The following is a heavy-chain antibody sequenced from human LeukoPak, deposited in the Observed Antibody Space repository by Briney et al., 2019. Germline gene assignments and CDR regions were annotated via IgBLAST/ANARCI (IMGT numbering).Heavy chain of an antibody. CDR1: GFTFSSYA. D-gene: IGHD2-2*01. CDR3: AKALSEIYCSSTSCYLLDY. CDR2: ISGSGGST. J-gene: IGHJ4*02. V-gene: IGHV3-23*01. Sequence: GGSLRLSCAASGFTFSSYARSWVRQAPGKGLEWVSAISGSGGSTCYADSVKGRSTISRDNSKNTLYLQMNSLRAEDTAVYYCAKALSEIYCSSTSCYLLDYWGQGTLVSVSS.